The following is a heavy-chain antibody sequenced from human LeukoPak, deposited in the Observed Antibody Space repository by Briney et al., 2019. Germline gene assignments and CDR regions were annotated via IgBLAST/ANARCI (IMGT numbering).Heavy chain of an antibody. D-gene: IGHD1-20*01. V-gene: IGHV3-20*04. CDR1: GLTFDDYG. CDR3: ARLLVYNSGGEAFDH. CDR2: IDWVGGSP. J-gene: IGHJ4*02. Sequence: GGPLRFSCAPSGLTFDDYGLSWVRQAPGKGLKGSHVIDWVGGSPGYAASVKGRSTIPRDNAKTSLYLQMNSLRAEATPVNYCARLLVYNSGGEAFDHWGQGTLVTVSS.